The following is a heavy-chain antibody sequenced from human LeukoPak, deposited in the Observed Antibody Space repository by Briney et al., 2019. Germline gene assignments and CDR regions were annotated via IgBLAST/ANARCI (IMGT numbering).Heavy chain of an antibody. J-gene: IGHJ4*02. Sequence: PGGSLRLSCVASGFTFSSYWMNWVRQAPGKGLEWVANIKQDRSEKYYVDSVKGRFTISRDNAKNSLYLQMNSLRAEDTAIYYCVGGSGYWGQGTLVTVSS. CDR2: IKQDRSEK. CDR1: GFTFSSYW. D-gene: IGHD5-12*01. V-gene: IGHV3-7*01. CDR3: VGGSGY.